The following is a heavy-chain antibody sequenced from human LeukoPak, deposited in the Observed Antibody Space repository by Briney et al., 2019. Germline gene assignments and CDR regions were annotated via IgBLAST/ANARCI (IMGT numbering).Heavy chain of an antibody. J-gene: IGHJ4*02. D-gene: IGHD3-22*01. Sequence: GGSLRLSCLVSGFAFSAYEMNWVRQAPGKGLEWASYIAGSDTTTYYADSVKGRFTIFRDNAKNSLYLQMNSLRAEDTALYYCTTLGYHLDSWGQGTLVTVSS. CDR3: TTLGYHLDS. CDR2: IAGSDTTT. V-gene: IGHV3-48*03. CDR1: GFAFSAYE.